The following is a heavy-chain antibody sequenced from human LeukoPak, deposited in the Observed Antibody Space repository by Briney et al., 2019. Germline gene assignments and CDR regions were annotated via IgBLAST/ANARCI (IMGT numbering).Heavy chain of an antibody. CDR2: INPVGLT. D-gene: IGHD3-10*01. CDR3: ARGWGSAMIRGLAGDS. V-gene: IGHV4-34*01. J-gene: IGHJ5*02. Sequence: SETLSLTCAVYGGSFSGYYWSWIRQPPGKGLEWIGEINPVGLTNYNPSLKSRVTISADTSKSQFSLHVTSVTAADTAMYYCARGWGSAMIRGLAGDSWGQGTLVTVSS. CDR1: GGSFSGYY.